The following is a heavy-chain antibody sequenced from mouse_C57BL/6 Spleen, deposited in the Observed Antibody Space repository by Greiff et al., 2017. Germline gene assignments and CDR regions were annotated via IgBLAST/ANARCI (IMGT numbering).Heavy chain of an antibody. Sequence: QVQLQQPGTELVKPGASVKLSCKASGYTFTSYWMHWVKQRPGQGLEWIGNINPSNGGTNYNEKFKSKATLTVDKSSSTAYMQLSSLTSEDSAVYYGAREGNGYYVWYFDVWGTGTTVTVSS. D-gene: IGHD2-3*01. J-gene: IGHJ1*03. CDR2: INPSNGGT. CDR1: GYTFTSYW. CDR3: AREGNGYYVWYFDV. V-gene: IGHV1-53*01.